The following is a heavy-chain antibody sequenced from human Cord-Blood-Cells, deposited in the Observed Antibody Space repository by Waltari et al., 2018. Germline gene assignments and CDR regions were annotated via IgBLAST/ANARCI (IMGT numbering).Heavy chain of an antibody. CDR3: ARFRGSGSYWYFDL. D-gene: IGHD3-10*01. Sequence: QVQLQQWGAGLLKPSETLSLTCAVYGGSFSGYYWSWIRQPPGQGLEWIGEINHSGSTNYNPSLKSRVTISVDTSKNQFFLKLSSVTAADTAVYYCARFRGSGSYWYFDLWGRGTLVTVSS. CDR2: INHSGST. V-gene: IGHV4-34*01. CDR1: GGSFSGYY. J-gene: IGHJ2*01.